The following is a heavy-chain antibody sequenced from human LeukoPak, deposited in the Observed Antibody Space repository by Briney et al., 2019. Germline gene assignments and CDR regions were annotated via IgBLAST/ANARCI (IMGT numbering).Heavy chain of an antibody. V-gene: IGHV4-39*01. J-gene: IGHJ4*02. CDR3: VRLHYYDSSRPLR. CDR2: VYYTGRT. Sequence: PSENLSLTCSVSGGFITNSNYYWGWIRQPPGKGLDWIGSVYYTGRTYYNPALNSRVTISIDTSKNQFSLNLNSATAADAAVYYCVRLHYYDSSRPLRWGQGTLVMVSS. D-gene: IGHD3-22*01. CDR1: GGFITNSNYY.